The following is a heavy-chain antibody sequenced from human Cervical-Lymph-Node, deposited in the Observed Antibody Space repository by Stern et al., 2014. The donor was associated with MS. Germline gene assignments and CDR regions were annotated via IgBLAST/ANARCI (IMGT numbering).Heavy chain of an antibody. J-gene: IGHJ5*02. CDR1: GGSLIGYS. D-gene: IGHD4-23*01. V-gene: IGHV4-34*01. Sequence: QVQLQQWGAGLLKPSETLSLTCAVSGGSLIGYSWTWIRQPPGKGLECIGEIADGSNTNYNPSLLSRVTISAASSTKQIVLKLRSVTAADTAVYYCARRTSVISLYRWFDPWGQGTLVTVFS. CDR3: ARRTSVISLYRWFDP. CDR2: IADGSNT.